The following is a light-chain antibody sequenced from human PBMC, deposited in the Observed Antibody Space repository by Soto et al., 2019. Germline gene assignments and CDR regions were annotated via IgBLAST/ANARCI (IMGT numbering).Light chain of an antibody. V-gene: IGLV2-11*01. CDR3: CSYAGSSTLI. J-gene: IGLJ2*01. CDR1: TSDVGGSDY. Sequence: QPVLTQPRSVSGSPGQSVTISCTGATSDVGGSDYVSWYQHHPGKAPELMLYDVNKRPSGVPDRFSGSKSGTTAALTISGLQTEDEADYYCCSYAGSSTLIFGGGTQLTVL. CDR2: DVN.